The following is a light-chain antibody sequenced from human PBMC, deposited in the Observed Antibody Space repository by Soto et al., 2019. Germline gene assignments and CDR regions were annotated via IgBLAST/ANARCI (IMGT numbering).Light chain of an antibody. CDR1: QSVTSSY. CDR2: GAT. CDR3: LQYGSSPRT. V-gene: IGKV3-20*01. J-gene: IGKJ1*01. Sequence: IALTQSPGTLSLSPGERATLSCRASQSVTSSYLACYQQKPGQAPRLLIYGATSRATGIPDRFSGSGSGTDFTLTIIRLEPEDFAVYYCLQYGSSPRTFGQGTKVEIK.